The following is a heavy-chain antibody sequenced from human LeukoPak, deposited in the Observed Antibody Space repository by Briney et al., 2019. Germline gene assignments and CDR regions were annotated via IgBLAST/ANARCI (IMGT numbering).Heavy chain of an antibody. Sequence: GGSLRLSCTSSGFILSSHWMNWVRQAPGKGPEWVANIKYDGSEQYYVDSVKGRISISRDNTKNLLYLQMNSLRVEDTAVYYCARDYGWSFANWGQGTLVTVSS. CDR3: ARDYGWSFAN. J-gene: IGHJ4*02. CDR2: IKYDGSEQ. CDR1: GFILSSHW. V-gene: IGHV3-7*03. D-gene: IGHD3-10*01.